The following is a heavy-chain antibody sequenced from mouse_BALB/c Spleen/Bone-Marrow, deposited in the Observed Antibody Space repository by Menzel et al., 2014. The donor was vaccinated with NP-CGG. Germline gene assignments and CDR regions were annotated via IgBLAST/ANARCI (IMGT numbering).Heavy chain of an antibody. CDR2: INPSNGGT. D-gene: IGHD3-1*01. Sequence: VQVVESGAELVKPGASVKLSCKASGYTFTSYYMYWVKQRPGQGLEWIGGINPSNGGTNFNEKFKSKATLTVDESSSTAYMQLSSLTSEDSAVYYCTRGLRAWFAYWGQGTLVTVSA. CDR1: GYTFTSYY. CDR3: TRGLRAWFAY. J-gene: IGHJ3*01. V-gene: IGHV1S81*02.